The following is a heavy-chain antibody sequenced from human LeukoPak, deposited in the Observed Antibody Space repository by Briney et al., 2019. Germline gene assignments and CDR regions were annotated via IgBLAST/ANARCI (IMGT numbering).Heavy chain of an antibody. CDR3: SKDALGNYYKGFFDY. J-gene: IGHJ4*02. Sequence: GGSLTLSCSASGFTFCFFPMIWLPPAPGKERVGWSTLSSSDGGTEYAHYEKGRLTISRANSKDTLYLQMHSLRAEDTAVYYCSKDALGNYYKGFFDYWGQGTLVTVSS. CDR1: GFTFCFFP. D-gene: IGHD1-26*01. CDR2: LSSSDGGT. V-gene: IGHV3-23*01.